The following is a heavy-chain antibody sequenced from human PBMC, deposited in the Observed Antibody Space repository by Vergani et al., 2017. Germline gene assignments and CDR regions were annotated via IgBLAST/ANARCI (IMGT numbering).Heavy chain of an antibody. V-gene: IGHV1-18*01. D-gene: IGHD3-22*01. CDR3: ARAYYYDGGGYDGGGHYYYYYGMDV. Sequence: QVQLVQSGAEVKKPGASVKVSCKASGYTFTSYGISWVRQAPGQGLEWMGWISAYNGNTNYAQKLQGRVPMTTDTSTSKAYMELRSLRSDDTALYYCARAYYYDGGGYDGGGHYYYYYGMDVWGQGTTVTVSS. CDR2: ISAYNGNT. CDR1: GYTFTSYG. J-gene: IGHJ6*02.